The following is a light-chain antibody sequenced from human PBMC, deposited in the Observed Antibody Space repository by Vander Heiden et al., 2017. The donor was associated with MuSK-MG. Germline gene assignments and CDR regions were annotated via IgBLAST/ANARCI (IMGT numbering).Light chain of an antibody. Sequence: PGERATLSCRASQSVSSNLAWYQQKPGQTPRLLIYGASTRATGIPARFSGSGSGTEFTLTISSLQSEDFAVYYCQQYNNWPLYTFGQGTKLEIK. V-gene: IGKV3-15*01. J-gene: IGKJ2*01. CDR3: QQYNNWPLYT. CDR1: QSVSSN. CDR2: GAS.